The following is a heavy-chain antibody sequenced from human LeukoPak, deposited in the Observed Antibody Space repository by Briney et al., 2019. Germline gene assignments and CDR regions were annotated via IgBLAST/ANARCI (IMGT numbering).Heavy chain of an antibody. Sequence: SETLSLTCAVYGGSFSGYYWSWIRQPPGKGLEWIGEIYHSGSTNYNPSLKSRVTISVDKSKNQFSLKLSSVTAADTAVYYCARECDYYDSSGYSRDAFDIWGQGTMVTVSS. CDR2: IYHSGST. CDR1: GGSFSGYY. J-gene: IGHJ3*02. V-gene: IGHV4-34*01. D-gene: IGHD3-22*01. CDR3: ARECDYYDSSGYSRDAFDI.